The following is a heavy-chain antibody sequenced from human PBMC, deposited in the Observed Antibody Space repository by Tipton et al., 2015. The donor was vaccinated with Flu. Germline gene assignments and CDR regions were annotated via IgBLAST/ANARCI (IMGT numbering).Heavy chain of an antibody. Sequence: GSLRLSCAASGFIFSTYAMSWVRQAPGKGLEWVSAIGGSGASTYYADSVKGRFTVSRDNSKNTLFLHMNSLRVDDTAVYYCVKADSGGYYWGQGTLVTVSS. J-gene: IGHJ4*01. V-gene: IGHV3-23*01. CDR1: GFIFSTYA. CDR3: VKADSGGYY. CDR2: IGGSGAST. D-gene: IGHD6-19*01.